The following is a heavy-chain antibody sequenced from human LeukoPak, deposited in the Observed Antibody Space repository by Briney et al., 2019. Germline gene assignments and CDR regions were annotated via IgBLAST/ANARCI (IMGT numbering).Heavy chain of an antibody. CDR2: ISNRGENT. V-gene: IGHV3-23*01. Sequence: GGSLRLSCAASGFRFSKDAMSWVRQAPGKGLQWVSAISNRGENTYYADSVMGRFTISRDNSKNTLYLQMDSLRVEDTAVYYCAEERGASGRTTFDYWGQGTLVIVSS. CDR1: GFRFSKDA. D-gene: IGHD2-15*01. CDR3: AEERGASGRTTFDY. J-gene: IGHJ4*02.